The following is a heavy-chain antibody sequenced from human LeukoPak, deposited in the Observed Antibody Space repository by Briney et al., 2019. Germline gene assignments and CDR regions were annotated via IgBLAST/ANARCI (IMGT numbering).Heavy chain of an antibody. CDR2: ISSSSSYI. V-gene: IGHV3-21*01. D-gene: IGHD6-19*01. J-gene: IGHJ4*02. CDR1: GGSISSSSYY. CDR3: ARDATAVAGTMKD. Sequence: ETLSLTCTVSGGSISSSSYYWDWIRQPPGKGLEWVSSISSSSSYIYYADSVKGRFTISRDNAKNSLYLQMNSLRAEDTAVYYCARDATAVAGTMKDWGQGTLVTVSS.